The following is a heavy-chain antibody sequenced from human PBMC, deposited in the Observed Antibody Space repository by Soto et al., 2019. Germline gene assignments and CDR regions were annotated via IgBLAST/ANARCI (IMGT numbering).Heavy chain of an antibody. CDR2: FRTGGDDGTT. Sequence: GGSLRLSCAASGFTFSSYSMSWVRQAPGKGLEWVSGFRTGGDDGTTYYADSVKGRFTISRDNSRNTLFLQMNSLRAEDTAIYYCAKKVNSGPGSQYFDYWGQGALVTVSS. CDR3: AKKVNSGPGSQYFDY. D-gene: IGHD3-10*01. CDR1: GFTFSSYS. V-gene: IGHV3-23*01. J-gene: IGHJ4*02.